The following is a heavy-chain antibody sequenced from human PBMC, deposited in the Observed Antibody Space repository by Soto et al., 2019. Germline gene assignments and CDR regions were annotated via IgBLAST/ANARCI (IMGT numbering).Heavy chain of an antibody. CDR1: GGTFRNSA. Sequence: QVQLEQSGAEVKKPGSSVKVSCKASGGTFRNSAISWVRQAPGQGLEWMGGIMPIFHTPDYAQKFQGRVTITADESTSTVYMELSGLRSDDTAVYYCARDKARLQLGGNYHYILDVWGQGTTVTVSS. CDR3: ARDKARLQLGGNYHYILDV. CDR2: IMPIFHTP. D-gene: IGHD5-12*01. J-gene: IGHJ6*02. V-gene: IGHV1-69*12.